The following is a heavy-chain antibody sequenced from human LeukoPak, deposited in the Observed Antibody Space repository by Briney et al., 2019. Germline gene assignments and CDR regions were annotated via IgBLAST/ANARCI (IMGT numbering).Heavy chain of an antibody. CDR3: AKGPHYYGSGSFVDY. J-gene: IGHJ4*02. CDR2: VRYDGSNK. D-gene: IGHD3-10*01. V-gene: IGHV3-30*02. CDR1: GFTFSSYG. Sequence: GGSLRLSCVASGFTFSSYGMHWVRQAPGKGLEWVAFVRYDGSNKYYADSVKGRFTISRDNSKNTLYLQMNSLRAEDTAVYYCAKGPHYYGSGSFVDYWGQGTLVTVSS.